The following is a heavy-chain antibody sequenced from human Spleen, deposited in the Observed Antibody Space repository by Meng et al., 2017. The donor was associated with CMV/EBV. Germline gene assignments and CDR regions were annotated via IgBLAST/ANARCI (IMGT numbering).Heavy chain of an antibody. CDR1: GFTFSSYG. V-gene: IGHV3-30*02. J-gene: IGHJ4*02. Sequence: GGSLRLSCAASGFTFSSYGMHWVRQAPGKGLEWVAFIRYDGSNKYYADSVKGRFTISRDNSKNTLYLQMNSLRAEDTAVYYCARRLLWFGEYDYWGQGTLVTVSS. CDR2: IRYDGSNK. D-gene: IGHD3-10*01. CDR3: ARRLLWFGEYDY.